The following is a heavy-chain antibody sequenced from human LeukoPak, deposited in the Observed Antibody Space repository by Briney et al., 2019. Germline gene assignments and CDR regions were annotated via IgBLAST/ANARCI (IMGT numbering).Heavy chain of an antibody. J-gene: IGHJ6*03. V-gene: IGHV1-46*01. CDR3: ARDREWILGYRNYYMDV. CDR2: INPSGGST. Sequence: ASVKVSCKASGYTFTSYYMHWVRQAPGQGLEWMGIINPSGGSTSYAQKFQGRVTMTRDTSTSTAYMELRSLRSDDTAVYYCARDREWILGYRNYYMDVWGKGTTVTVSS. CDR1: GYTFTSYY. D-gene: IGHD3-3*01.